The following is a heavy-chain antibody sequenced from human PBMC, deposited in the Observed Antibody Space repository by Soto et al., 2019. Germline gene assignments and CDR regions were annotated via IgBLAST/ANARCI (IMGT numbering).Heavy chain of an antibody. V-gene: IGHV3-21*01. CDR3: TRVHIAARDY. CDR1: GFTFSAYT. J-gene: IGHJ4*02. D-gene: IGHD6-6*01. Sequence: EVQLVESGGGLVKPGGSLRLSCAVSGFTFSAYTMSWVRQPPGKGLEWVATISSISTYIKYADSVKGRFTISRNNDRNSLYLQMDSLRVEDTAVYYCTRVHIAARDYWGQGTLVTVSS. CDR2: ISSISTYI.